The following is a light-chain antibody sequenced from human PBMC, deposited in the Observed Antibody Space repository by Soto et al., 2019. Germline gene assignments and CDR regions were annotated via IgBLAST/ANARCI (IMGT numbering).Light chain of an antibody. CDR2: ANN. CDR1: SSNIGADCD. V-gene: IGLV1-40*01. J-gene: IGLJ1*01. CDR3: QSFDISLSGYV. Sequence: QSVLTQPPSVSGAPGQTVTISCTGSSSNIGADCDVHWYRQLPGTAPKLLIYANNNRPAGVPHRFSASKSGTSASLAITGIQTENGSDYYGQSFDISLSGYVFATGTKLTVL.